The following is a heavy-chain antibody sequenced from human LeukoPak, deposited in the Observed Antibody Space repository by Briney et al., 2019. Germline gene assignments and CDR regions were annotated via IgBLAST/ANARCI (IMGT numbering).Heavy chain of an antibody. J-gene: IGHJ4*02. Sequence: GVSLRLSCAASGFIFRSNWMSWVRQAPGKGLVWVANINQDGSQTKYVDSVKGQFTISRDSAKNSLHLQMNSLRGDGTAVYYCAKYNDYDFDYWGQGTLVTVSP. V-gene: IGHV3-7*01. D-gene: IGHD4-17*01. CDR3: AKYNDYDFDY. CDR1: GFIFRSNW. CDR2: INQDGSQT.